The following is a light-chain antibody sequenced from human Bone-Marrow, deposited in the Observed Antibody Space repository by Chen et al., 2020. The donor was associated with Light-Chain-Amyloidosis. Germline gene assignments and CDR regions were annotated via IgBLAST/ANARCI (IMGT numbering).Light chain of an antibody. CDR3: CSYAGRGKM. CDR1: SSDVGTYNL. Sequence: QSALTQPATVSGSPGQSSNISCTGSSSDVGTYNLVSWYQHHPGKAPKLIIYEAKKRPSGVSNRFSGSRSGYTASLTISGLQAEDEADYYCCSYAGRGKMFGGGTKLTVL. J-gene: IGLJ3*02. CDR2: EAK. V-gene: IGLV2-23*01.